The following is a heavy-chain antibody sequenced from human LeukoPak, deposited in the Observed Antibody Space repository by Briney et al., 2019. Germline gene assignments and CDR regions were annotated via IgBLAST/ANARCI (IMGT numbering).Heavy chain of an antibody. J-gene: IGHJ6*03. V-gene: IGHV4-39*01. CDR2: LYSGGSA. CDR3: ARHLYYYYMDV. CDR1: GDSISNNNYY. Sequence: PETLSLTCTVSGDSISNNNYYWGWIRQPPGKGLEWIGGLYSGGSAYYDPSLRSRVTISVDSSKNQFSLKLSSVTASDTAVYYCARHLYYYYMDVRGTGTTVTVSS.